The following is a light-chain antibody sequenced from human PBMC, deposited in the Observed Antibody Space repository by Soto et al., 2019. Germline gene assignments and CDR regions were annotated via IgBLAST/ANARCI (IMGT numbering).Light chain of an antibody. CDR3: QQRSNLPPYT. J-gene: IGKJ2*01. V-gene: IGKV3-11*01. CDR2: DAS. Sequence: EIVLTQSPATLSLSPGGRATLSCRASQSVSSYLAWFQQKPGQAPRLLIYDASNRATGIPARFSGSGSGTDFTITISSLEPEDFAVYYCQQRSNLPPYTFGEGTKLEIK. CDR1: QSVSSY.